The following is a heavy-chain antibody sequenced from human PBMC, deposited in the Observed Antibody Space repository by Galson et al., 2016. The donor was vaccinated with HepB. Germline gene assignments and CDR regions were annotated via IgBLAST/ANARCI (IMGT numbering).Heavy chain of an antibody. D-gene: IGHD3-9*01. CDR2: ISYDGNNK. CDR1: GFTFSSYG. Sequence: SLRLSCAASGFTFSSYGIHWVRQAPGKGLEWVAVISYDGNNKYYADSVKGRFTISRDNSKNTLHLQMSSLRAEDTAVYYCAKKAHILTGPDAFDIWGQGTMVTVSS. CDR3: AKKAHILTGPDAFDI. V-gene: IGHV3-30*18. J-gene: IGHJ3*02.